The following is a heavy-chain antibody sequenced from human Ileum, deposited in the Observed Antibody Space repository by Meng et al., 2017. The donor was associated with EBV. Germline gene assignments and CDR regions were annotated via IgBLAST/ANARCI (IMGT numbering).Heavy chain of an antibody. CDR3: ASGRDYAWHS. Sequence: QVQLQESGPGLVKPSGTRSLTGAVSGDSISSNNWWSWVRQPPGKGLEWIGEIYHSGSTNYNPSFKSRVTMSVDKSKNQISLNLSSVTAADTAVHYCASGRDYAWHSWGRGTLVTVSS. V-gene: IGHV4-4*02. CDR1: GDSISSNNW. J-gene: IGHJ4*02. D-gene: IGHD4-17*01. CDR2: IYHSGST.